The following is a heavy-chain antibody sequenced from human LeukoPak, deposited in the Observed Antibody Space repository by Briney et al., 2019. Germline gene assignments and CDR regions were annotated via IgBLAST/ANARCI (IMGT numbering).Heavy chain of an antibody. CDR3: ARDYYSSGWRDAFDI. J-gene: IGHJ3*02. V-gene: IGHV3-21*01. D-gene: IGHD6-19*01. CDR1: GFTFSSYS. Sequence: PGGSLRLSCAASGFTFSSYSMNWVRQAPGKGLEWVSSISSSSYIYYADSVKGRFTISRDNAKNSLYLQMNSLRAEDTAVYYCARDYYSSGWRDAFDIWGQGTMVTVSS. CDR2: ISSSSYI.